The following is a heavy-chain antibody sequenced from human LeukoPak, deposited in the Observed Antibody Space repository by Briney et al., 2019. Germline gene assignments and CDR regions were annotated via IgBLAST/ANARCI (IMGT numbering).Heavy chain of an antibody. CDR3: ARDSHRYYDSSGYYGN. V-gene: IGHV3-33*01. J-gene: IGHJ4*02. CDR1: GFSFSGFG. Sequence: PGGSLRLSCAASGFSFSGFGFHWVRQAPGEGLEWIAVIWYDGSKTYYADSVKGRFTLSRDNSMNTVSLQMNSLRVEDTAVYYCARDSHRYYDSSGYYGNWGQGTLVTVSS. CDR2: IWYDGSKT. D-gene: IGHD3-22*01.